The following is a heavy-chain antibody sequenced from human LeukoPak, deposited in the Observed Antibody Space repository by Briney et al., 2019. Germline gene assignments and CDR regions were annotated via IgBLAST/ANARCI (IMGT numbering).Heavy chain of an antibody. D-gene: IGHD3-10*01. CDR1: GGSVSSGSYY. Sequence: SETLSLTCTVSGGSVSSGSYYWSWIRQPPGKGLEWIGYIYYSGSTNYNPSLKSRVTISVDTSKNQFSLKLSSVTAADTAVYYCARARDYYYGSGSYYRSFDYWGQGTLVTVSS. J-gene: IGHJ4*02. V-gene: IGHV4-61*01. CDR3: ARARDYYYGSGSYYRSFDY. CDR2: IYYSGST.